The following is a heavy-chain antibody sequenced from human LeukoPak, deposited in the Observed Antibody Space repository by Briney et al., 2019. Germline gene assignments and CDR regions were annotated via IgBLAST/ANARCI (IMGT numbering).Heavy chain of an antibody. CDR2: ISGSGGST. Sequence: GGSLRLSCAASGFTFSSYVMSWVRQAPGKGLEWVSAISGSGGSTYYAGSVKGRFTISRDNSKNTLYLQMNSLRAEDTAVYYCAKARDQSATDHDAFDIWGQGKMVTVSS. V-gene: IGHV3-23*01. J-gene: IGHJ3*02. CDR3: AKARDQSATDHDAFDI. D-gene: IGHD5-24*01. CDR1: GFTFSSYV.